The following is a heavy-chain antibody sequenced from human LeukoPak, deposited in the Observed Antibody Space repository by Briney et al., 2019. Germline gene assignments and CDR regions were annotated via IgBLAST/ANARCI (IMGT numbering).Heavy chain of an antibody. Sequence: GGSLRLSCAASGFTFSSYSMNWVRQAPGKGLEWVSSISSSSSYIYYADSVKGRFTISRDNAKNSLYLQMNSLRAEDTAVYYCARDSYGDYPYYYYGMDVWGKGTTVTVSS. CDR1: GFTFSSYS. CDR2: ISSSSSYI. J-gene: IGHJ6*04. D-gene: IGHD4-17*01. V-gene: IGHV3-21*01. CDR3: ARDSYGDYPYYYYGMDV.